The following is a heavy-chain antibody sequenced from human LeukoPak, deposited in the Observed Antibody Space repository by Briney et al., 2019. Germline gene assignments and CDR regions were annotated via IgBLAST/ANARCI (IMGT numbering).Heavy chain of an antibody. D-gene: IGHD3-3*01. Sequence: SVKVSCKASGFTFTSSAMQWVRQACGQRLEWIGWIVVGRGNTNYAQKFQERVTITRDMSTSTAYMELSSLRSEDTAVYYCAAARFLEWPFDYWGQGTLVTVSS. V-gene: IGHV1-58*02. CDR2: IVVGRGNT. CDR1: GFTFTSSA. CDR3: AAARFLEWPFDY. J-gene: IGHJ4*02.